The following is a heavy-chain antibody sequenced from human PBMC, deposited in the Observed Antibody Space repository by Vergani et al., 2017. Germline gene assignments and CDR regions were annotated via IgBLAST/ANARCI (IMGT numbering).Heavy chain of an antibody. V-gene: IGHV4-31*03. CDR2: IYYSGTT. Sequence: QVQLPESGPGLVKASQTLSLTCSVSGAYVGSGGYYWSWVRQRPGMGLDWIGYIYYSGTTYYNPSLESRLTISLDTSETNLSLILTSVTDANTAVYYCARQKDYCLDVLGKGTTVTVS. J-gene: IGHJ6*03. CDR1: GAYVGSGGYY. CDR3: ARQKDYCLDV.